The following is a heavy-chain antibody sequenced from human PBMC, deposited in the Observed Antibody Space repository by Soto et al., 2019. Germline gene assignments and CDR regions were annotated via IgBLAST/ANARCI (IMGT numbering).Heavy chain of an antibody. CDR1: GFTFSSYA. D-gene: IGHD2-15*01. CDR3: AKDLRGGSSCYGFDY. J-gene: IGHJ4*02. Sequence: PGGSLRLSCAASGFTFSSYAMSWVRQAPGKGLEWVSGISGSGGSTYYADSVKGRFTISRDNSKNTLYVQMNSLRAEDTAIYFCAKDLRGGSSCYGFDYWGQGTLVTVSS. V-gene: IGHV3-23*01. CDR2: ISGSGGST.